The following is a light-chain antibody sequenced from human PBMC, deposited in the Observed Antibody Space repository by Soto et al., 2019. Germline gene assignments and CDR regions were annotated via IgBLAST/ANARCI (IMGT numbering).Light chain of an antibody. J-gene: IGKJ4*01. CDR3: QQSYSPLRT. V-gene: IGKV1-39*01. CDR2: AAS. Sequence: DIQMTQSPSSLSASVGDRVTITCRASQSISSFVNWYQQKPGKAPNLLIYAASRLQSGVPSRFSGSGAGTDSTLTISSLQPEDFATYYCQQSYSPLRTFGGGTKVEVK. CDR1: QSISSF.